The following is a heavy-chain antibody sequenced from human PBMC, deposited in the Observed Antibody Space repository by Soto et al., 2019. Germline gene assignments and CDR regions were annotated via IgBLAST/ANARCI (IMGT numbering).Heavy chain of an antibody. V-gene: IGHV3-30-3*01. Sequence: QVQLVESGGGVVQPGRSLRLSCAASGFTFSSYAMHWVRQAPGKGLEWVAVISYDGSNKYYADSVKGRFTISRDNSKNTLYLQMNSLRAEDTAVYYCARGRYSSGWAEYFQHWGQGTLVTVSS. CDR3: ARGRYSSGWAEYFQH. J-gene: IGHJ1*01. D-gene: IGHD6-19*01. CDR1: GFTFSSYA. CDR2: ISYDGSNK.